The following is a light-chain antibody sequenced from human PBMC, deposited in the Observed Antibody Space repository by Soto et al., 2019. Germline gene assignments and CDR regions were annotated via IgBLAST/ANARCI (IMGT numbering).Light chain of an antibody. Sequence: IHLTHSPSTLSASLGYRLTITCRASQSITNRLAWYQQKPGKAPKVLIYDASNLEYGVPSRFSGSGFGTEFILTISSLQPDDFATYCCQHYGGMWTFGQGTRWIS. CDR3: QHYGGMWT. J-gene: IGKJ1*01. V-gene: IGKV1-5*01. CDR1: QSITNR. CDR2: DAS.